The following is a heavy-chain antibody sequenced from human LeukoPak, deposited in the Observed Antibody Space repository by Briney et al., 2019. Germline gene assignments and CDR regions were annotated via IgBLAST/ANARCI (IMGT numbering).Heavy chain of an antibody. CDR2: ISYDGSNK. V-gene: IGHV3-30-3*01. D-gene: IGHD1-26*01. CDR3: ARDSVGATNYFDY. CDR1: GFTFSSYA. J-gene: IGHJ4*02. Sequence: GGSLRLSCAASGFTFSSYAMHWVRQAPGKGLEWVAVISYDGSNKYYADSVKGRFTISRDNSKDTLYLQMNSLRAEDTAVYYCARDSVGATNYFDYWGQGTLVTVSS.